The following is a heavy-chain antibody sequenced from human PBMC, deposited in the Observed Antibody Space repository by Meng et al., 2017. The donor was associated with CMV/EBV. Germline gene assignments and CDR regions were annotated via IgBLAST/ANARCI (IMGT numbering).Heavy chain of an antibody. J-gene: IGHJ5*02. CDR1: GGSISSYY. CDR3: ARVAGGANWFDP. V-gene: IGHV4-59*01. D-gene: IGHD3-10*01. CDR2: IYYSGST. Sequence: GSLRPSCTVSGGSISSYYWSWIRQPPGKGLEWIGYIYYSGSTNYNPSLKSRVTISVDTSKNQFSLKLSSVTAADTAVYYCARVAGGANWFDPWGQGTLVTVSS.